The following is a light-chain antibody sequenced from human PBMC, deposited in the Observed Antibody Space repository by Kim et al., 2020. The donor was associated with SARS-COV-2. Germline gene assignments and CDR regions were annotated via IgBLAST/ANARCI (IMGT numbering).Light chain of an antibody. CDR3: AAWDDSLSGWV. CDR1: SSNIGSNY. CDR2: RNN. V-gene: IGLV1-47*01. Sequence: QSVLTQPPSASGTPGQRVTISCSGSSSNIGSNYVYWYQQLPGTATKLLIYRNNQRPSGVPDRFSGSKSGTSASLAISGLRCEDEADYYCAAWDDSLSGWVFGGGTQLTVL. J-gene: IGLJ3*02.